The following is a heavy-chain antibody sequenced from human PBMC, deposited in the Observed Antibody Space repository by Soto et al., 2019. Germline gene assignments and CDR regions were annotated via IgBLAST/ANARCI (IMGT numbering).Heavy chain of an antibody. CDR2: IRSKANNYTT. J-gene: IGHJ4*02. D-gene: IGHD6-25*01. CDR1: GFIFSDSA. V-gene: IGHV3-73*01. Sequence: EVQLVESGGGLVQPGGSLKVSCAVSGFIFSDSAMHWVRQSSGKGLEWVGRIRSKANNYTTSYAASVKGRFTVSRDDSRNMAYLQMNNLEVEDTAVYFCTTGIIATAGTNLDYWGQGALVTVSS. CDR3: TTGIIATAGTNLDY.